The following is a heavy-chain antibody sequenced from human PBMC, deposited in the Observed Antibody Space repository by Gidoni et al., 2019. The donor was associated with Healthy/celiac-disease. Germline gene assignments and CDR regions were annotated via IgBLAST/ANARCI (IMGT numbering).Heavy chain of an antibody. CDR2: ISSSSSYI. CDR1: GFTFSSYS. D-gene: IGHD6-6*01. Sequence: EVQLVESGGGLVKTGGSLRLSCAASGFTFSSYSMNWVRQAPGKGLEWVSSISSSSSYIYYADSVKGRFTISRDNAKNSLYLQMNSLRAEDTAVYYCAREAVSSSAFDYWGQGTLVTVSS. J-gene: IGHJ4*02. CDR3: AREAVSSSAFDY. V-gene: IGHV3-21*01.